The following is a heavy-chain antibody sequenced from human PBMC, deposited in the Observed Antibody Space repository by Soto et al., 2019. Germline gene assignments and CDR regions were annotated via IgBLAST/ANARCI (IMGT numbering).Heavy chain of an antibody. J-gene: IGHJ6*02. V-gene: IGHV3-23*01. CDR2: ISNSGDTI. D-gene: IGHD2-2*01. CDR3: AYPVPAPTHYDYYVMDV. CDR1: GFTFSYYT. Sequence: GGSLRLSCVASGFTFSYYTMSWVRQAPGKGLEWVSGISNSGDTIYYADSVKGRFTISRDNFKNTLYLQMNSLRADDTAVYYCAYPVPAPTHYDYYVMDVWRQGTTVTVSS.